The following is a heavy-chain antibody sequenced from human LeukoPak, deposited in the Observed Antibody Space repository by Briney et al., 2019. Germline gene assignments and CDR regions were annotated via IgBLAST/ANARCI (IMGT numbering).Heavy chain of an antibody. CDR3: AKPRYTSAWYFGY. J-gene: IGHJ4*02. D-gene: IGHD6-19*01. CDR2: IYSGGST. V-gene: IGHV3-53*01. CDR1: GFTVSSNY. Sequence: GGSLRLSCAASGFTVSSNYMSWVRQAPGKGLEWVSVIYSGGSTYYADSVKGRFTISRDNSKNTLYLQMNSLRAEDTAVYYCAKPRYTSAWYFGYWGQGTLVTVSS.